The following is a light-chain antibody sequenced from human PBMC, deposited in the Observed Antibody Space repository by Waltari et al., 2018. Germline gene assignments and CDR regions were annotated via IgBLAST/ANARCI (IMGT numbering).Light chain of an antibody. CDR1: SSTIGSNS. CDR3: AAWDDSLSGPNWV. J-gene: IGLJ3*02. Sequence: QSVLTQPPSASGTPGQRVTISCSGSSSTIGSNSVYWYQQLPGTAPKLPIYRNNQRPSGVPDRFSGSKSGTAASLAISGLRSEDEADYYCAAWDDSLSGPNWVFGGGTKLTVL. V-gene: IGLV1-47*01. CDR2: RNN.